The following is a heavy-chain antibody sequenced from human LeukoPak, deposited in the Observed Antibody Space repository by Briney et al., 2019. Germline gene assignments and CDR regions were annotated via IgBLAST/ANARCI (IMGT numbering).Heavy chain of an antibody. Sequence: ASVKVSFKASGYTFTSYGISWVRQAPGQGLEWMGWISAYNGNTNYAQKLQGRVTMTTDTSTSTAYVELRSLRSDDTAVYYCARSFYYDSSGYYPNFDYWGQGTLVTVSS. J-gene: IGHJ4*02. CDR3: ARSFYYDSSGYYPNFDY. V-gene: IGHV1-18*01. D-gene: IGHD3-22*01. CDR2: ISAYNGNT. CDR1: GYTFTSYG.